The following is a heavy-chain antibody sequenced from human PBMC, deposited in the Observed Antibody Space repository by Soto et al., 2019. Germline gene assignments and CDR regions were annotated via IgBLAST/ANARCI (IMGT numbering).Heavy chain of an antibody. CDR2: IYSGGST. CDR3: ARDPGTYYFDY. D-gene: IGHD1-1*01. Sequence: GGSLRLSCAASGFTVSSNYMSWVRQAPGKGLEWVSVIYSGGSTYYADSVKGRFTISRDNSKNTLYLQMNSLRAEDTAVYYCARDPGTYYFDYWGQGTLVTVSS. V-gene: IGHV3-66*01. CDR1: GFTVSSNY. J-gene: IGHJ4*02.